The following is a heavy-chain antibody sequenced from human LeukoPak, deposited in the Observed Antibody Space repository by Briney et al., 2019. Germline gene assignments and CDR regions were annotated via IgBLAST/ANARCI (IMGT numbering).Heavy chain of an antibody. CDR1: GFTVSSTY. V-gene: IGHV3-66*01. CDR3: ARGVGVYNWGTCSYAFDI. CDR2: IYSGGAT. D-gene: IGHD3-16*01. J-gene: IGHJ3*02. Sequence: GGSLRLSCAASGFTVSSTYMSWVRQAPGKGLEWVSVIYSGGATYYADSVKGRFTISRDSSKDTLDLQMNSLRAEDTAVYYCARGVGVYNWGTCSYAFDIGGQGNLVTVSS.